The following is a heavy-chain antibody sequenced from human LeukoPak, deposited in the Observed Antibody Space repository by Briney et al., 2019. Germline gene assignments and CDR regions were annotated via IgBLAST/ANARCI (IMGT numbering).Heavy chain of an antibody. D-gene: IGHD1-14*01. Sequence: GGSLRLSCAASGFTFSDYYLSWVRQAPGKGLEGVSYISSSGSQTLHADSVKGRFTISRDNAKNSLYLQMNSLRAEDTAVYYCARNRNYGLDIWGQGTKVTVSS. CDR1: GFTFSDYY. CDR3: ARNRNYGLDI. J-gene: IGHJ3*02. CDR2: ISSSGSQT. V-gene: IGHV3-11*06.